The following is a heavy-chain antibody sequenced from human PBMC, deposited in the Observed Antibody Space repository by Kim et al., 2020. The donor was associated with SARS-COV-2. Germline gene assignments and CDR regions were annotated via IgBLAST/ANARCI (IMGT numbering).Heavy chain of an antibody. D-gene: IGHD3-10*01. V-gene: IGHV5-51*01. Sequence: SPSFQGQVTISAAKSIGTAYLQWSSLKASDTAMYYCARIYGSGSYYIFDYWGQGTLVTVSS. CDR3: ARIYGSGSYYIFDY. J-gene: IGHJ4*02.